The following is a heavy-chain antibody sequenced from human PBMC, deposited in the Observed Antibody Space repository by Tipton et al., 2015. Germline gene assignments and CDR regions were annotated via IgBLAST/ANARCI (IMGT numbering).Heavy chain of an antibody. Sequence: SLRLSCAASGFTFSLYDMTSVRQAPGKGLECVSSISGRDGNTYYADSVKGRLTISRDNSKNTVYLQMNSLRAEDTAVYYCAKASYGTPYYYYGVDVWGQGTTVTVSS. CDR3: AKASYGTPYYYYGVDV. CDR2: ISGRDGNT. CDR1: GFTFSLYD. D-gene: IGHD5-18*01. J-gene: IGHJ6*02. V-gene: IGHV3-23*01.